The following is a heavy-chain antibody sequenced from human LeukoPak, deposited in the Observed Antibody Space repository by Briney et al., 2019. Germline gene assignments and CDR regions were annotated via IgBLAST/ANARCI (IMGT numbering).Heavy chain of an antibody. V-gene: IGHV2-5*01. D-gene: IGHD2-21*01. J-gene: IGHJ4*02. CDR2: IFWNDDK. CDR3: AHRPSLTASNIFDY. CDR1: GFSLNTSGVG. Sequence: ESGPTLVKPTQTLTLTCTFSGFSLNTSGVGVGWIRQPPGKALEWLALIFWNDDKRYSPSLKNRLTINKDTSKNQVVLTITNMDPVDTATYFCAHRPSLTASNIFDYWGQGTLVTVSS.